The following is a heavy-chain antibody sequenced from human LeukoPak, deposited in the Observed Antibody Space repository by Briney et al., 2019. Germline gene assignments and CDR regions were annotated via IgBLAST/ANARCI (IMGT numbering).Heavy chain of an antibody. CDR3: VRRDDFWSGSKLDY. CDR2: ISYDGSNK. CDR1: GFTFSSYA. J-gene: IGHJ4*02. V-gene: IGHV3-30-3*01. Sequence: GGSLRLSCAASGFTFSSYAMHWVRQAPGKGLEWVAVISYDGSNKYYADSVKGRFTISRDNSKNTLYLQMNSLRAEDTAVYYCVRRDDFWSGSKLDYWGQGTLVTVSS. D-gene: IGHD3-3*01.